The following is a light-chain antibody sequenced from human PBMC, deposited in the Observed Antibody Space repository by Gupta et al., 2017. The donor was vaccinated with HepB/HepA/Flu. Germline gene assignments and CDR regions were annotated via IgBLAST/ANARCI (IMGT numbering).Light chain of an antibody. CDR2: SGS. J-gene: IGKJ1*01. CDR3: QQKDNIPWS. Sequence: DMEMTQFPSCLSASVGDRVTITCRSSQTIGMYLDWYQQKPGKAPHLLIYSGSTRKSGVPSRFIGGGYGTDFTLTISRRQHEDFAIYYCQQKDNIPWSFGQGTQVEIK. CDR1: QTIGMY. V-gene: IGKV1-39*01.